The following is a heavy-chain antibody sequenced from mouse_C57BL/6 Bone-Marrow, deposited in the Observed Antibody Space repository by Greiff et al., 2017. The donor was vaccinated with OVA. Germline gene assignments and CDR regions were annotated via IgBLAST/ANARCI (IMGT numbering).Heavy chain of an antibody. J-gene: IGHJ2*01. Sequence: EVQLVESGGGLVQPGGSMKLSCVASGFTFSNYWMNWVRQSPEKGLEWVAQIRLKSDNYATHYAESVKGRFTISRDDSKSSVYLQMNNLRAEDTGIYYCTRGLLRTQYYFDYWGQGTTLTVSS. CDR2: IRLKSDNYAT. CDR3: TRGLLRTQYYFDY. V-gene: IGHV6-3*01. CDR1: GFTFSNYW. D-gene: IGHD1-1*01.